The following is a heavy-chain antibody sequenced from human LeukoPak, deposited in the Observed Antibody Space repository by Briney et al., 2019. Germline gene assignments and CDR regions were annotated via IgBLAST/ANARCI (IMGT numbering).Heavy chain of an antibody. Sequence: PSETLSLTCTVSGGSVSSGTYYWSWIRQPPGKGLEWIGYIYNRGSTKSNPSLKSRVTILVDTSKNQFSLKLSSVTAADTAVYYCARDPYGEGWFDPWGRGTLVTVSS. CDR1: GGSVSSGTYY. J-gene: IGHJ5*02. D-gene: IGHD4-17*01. V-gene: IGHV4-61*01. CDR3: ARDPYGEGWFDP. CDR2: IYNRGST.